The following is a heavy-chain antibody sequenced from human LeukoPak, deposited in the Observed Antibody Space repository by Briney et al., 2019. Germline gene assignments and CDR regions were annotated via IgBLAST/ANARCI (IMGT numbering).Heavy chain of an antibody. V-gene: IGHV4-39*01. CDR1: GGSISNSNYY. J-gene: IGHJ4*02. CDR3: ARHSSSAWYYYFDY. D-gene: IGHD6-19*01. CDR2: AYYSGTT. Sequence: SETLSLTCAVSGGSISNSNYYWGWIRQPPGKGLEWIGGAYYSGTTYYSPSLKSRVTISVDTSRNHFSLNLNSVTAADTAVYYCARHSSSAWYYYFDYWGQGSFVTVSS.